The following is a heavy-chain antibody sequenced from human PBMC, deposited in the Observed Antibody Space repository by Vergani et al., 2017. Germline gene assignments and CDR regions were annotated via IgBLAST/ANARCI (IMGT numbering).Heavy chain of an antibody. D-gene: IGHD3-10*01. Sequence: QVQLVQSGAEVKKPGASVKVSCKASGYTFTGYYMHWVRQAPGQGLEWMGWINPNSGGTNYAQKFQGRVTMTRDTSISTAYMELSRLRSDDTAVYYCARVLHGTGPIYYYYGMDVWGQGTTVTVSS. V-gene: IGHV1-2*02. CDR1: GYTFTGYY. CDR2: INPNSGGT. CDR3: ARVLHGTGPIYYYYGMDV. J-gene: IGHJ6*02.